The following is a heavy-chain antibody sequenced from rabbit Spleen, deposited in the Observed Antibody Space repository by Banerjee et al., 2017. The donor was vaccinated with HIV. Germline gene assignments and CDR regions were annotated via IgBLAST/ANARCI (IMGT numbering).Heavy chain of an antibody. D-gene: IGHD2-1*01. Sequence: QSLGESGGGLVQPEGSLTLTCKASGFSFSGSIYMCWVRQAPGKGLEWIGYIDPIFGTTSFASWVNGRFTISSDNAQNTVDLQMNSLTAADTATYFCARGSAAMTMVITGFYLNLWGPGTLVTVS. J-gene: IGHJ4*01. CDR2: IDPIFGTT. CDR1: GFSFSGSIY. V-gene: IGHV1S43*01. CDR3: ARGSAAMTMVITGFYLNL.